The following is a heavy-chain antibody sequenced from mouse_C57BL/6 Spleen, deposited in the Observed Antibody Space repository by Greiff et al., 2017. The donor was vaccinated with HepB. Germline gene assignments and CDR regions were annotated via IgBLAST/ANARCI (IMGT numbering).Heavy chain of an antibody. CDR2: INPSTGGT. V-gene: IGHV1-43*01. Sequence: VQLKESGPELVKPGASVKISCKASGYSFTGYYMHWVKQSSEKSLEWIGEINPSTGGTSYNQKFKGKATLTVDKSSSTAYMQLKSLTSEDSAVYYCARYPYGSSYNFDYWGQGTTLTVSS. J-gene: IGHJ2*01. CDR3: ARYPYGSSYNFDY. CDR1: GYSFTGYY. D-gene: IGHD1-1*01.